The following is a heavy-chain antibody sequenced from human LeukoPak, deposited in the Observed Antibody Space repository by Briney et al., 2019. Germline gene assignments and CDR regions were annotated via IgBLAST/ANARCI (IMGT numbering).Heavy chain of an antibody. CDR3: ARGRDYGSGSSEYYFDY. CDR2: IYHSGST. V-gene: IGHV4-30-2*01. CDR1: GGSICSGGYS. J-gene: IGHJ4*02. D-gene: IGHD3-10*01. Sequence: SQTLSLTCAVSGGSICSGGYSWSWIRQPPGKGLEWIGYIYHSGSTYYNPSLKSRVTISVDRSKNQFSLKLSSVTAADTAVYYCARGRDYGSGSSEYYFDYWGQGTLVTVSS.